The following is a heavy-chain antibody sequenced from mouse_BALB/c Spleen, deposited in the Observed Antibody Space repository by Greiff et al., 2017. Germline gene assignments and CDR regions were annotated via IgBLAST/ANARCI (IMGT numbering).Heavy chain of an antibody. Sequence: QVQLKESGAELARPGASVKLSCKASGYTFTSYWMQWVKQRPGQGLEWIGAIYPGDGDTRYTQKFKGKATLTADKSSSTAYMQLSSLTSEGSAVYCCARGGNYFDYWGQGTTLTVSS. J-gene: IGHJ2*01. V-gene: IGHV1-87*01. CDR3: ARGGNYFDY. CDR1: GYTFTSYW. CDR2: IYPGDGDT.